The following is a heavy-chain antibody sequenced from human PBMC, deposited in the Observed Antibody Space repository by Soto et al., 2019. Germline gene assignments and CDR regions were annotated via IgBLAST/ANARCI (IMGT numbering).Heavy chain of an antibody. J-gene: IGHJ1*01. CDR2: IIPIFGTA. CDR3: ALAYCGGDCYRTAPGPVQQ. Sequence: GASVKVSCKASGGTFSSYAISWVRQAPGQGLEWMGGIIPIFGTANYAQKFQGRVTITADESTSTAYMELSSLRSEDTAVYYCALAYCGGDCYRTAPGPVQQWGQGTLVTVSS. V-gene: IGHV1-69*13. D-gene: IGHD2-21*02. CDR1: GGTFSSYA.